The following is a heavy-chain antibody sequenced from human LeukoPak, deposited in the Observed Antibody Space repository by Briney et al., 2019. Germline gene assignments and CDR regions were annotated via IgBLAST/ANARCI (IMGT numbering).Heavy chain of an antibody. J-gene: IGHJ4*02. CDR3: ARGSPSGAPSGFDY. CDR1: GFTFSSYS. V-gene: IGHV3-21*01. Sequence: GGSLRLSCAASGFTFSSYSMNWVRQAPGKGLEWVSSISSSSSYIYYADSVKGRFTIPRDNAKNSLYLQMNSLRAEDTAVYYCARGSPSGAPSGFDYWGQGTLVTVSS. D-gene: IGHD1-26*01. CDR2: ISSSSSYI.